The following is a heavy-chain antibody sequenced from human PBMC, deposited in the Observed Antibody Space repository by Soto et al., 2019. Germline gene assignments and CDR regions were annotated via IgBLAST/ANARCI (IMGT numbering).Heavy chain of an antibody. CDR1: GFTFSIYA. V-gene: IGHV3-64D*06. CDR2: VRGNGDPP. Sequence: RGALRLSCSASGFTFSIYAMDWVRHAPGKGLEYVSGVRGNGDPPFYADSVKGRFTIARDNSKNTLYLQMGSLSADDTAVYYCVKSRGANNFDFFDWGQGALVTVSS. D-gene: IGHD1-20*01. CDR3: VKSRGANNFDFFD. J-gene: IGHJ4*02.